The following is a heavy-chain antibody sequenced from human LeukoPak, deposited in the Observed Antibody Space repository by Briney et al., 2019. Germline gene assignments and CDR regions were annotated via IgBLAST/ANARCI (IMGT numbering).Heavy chain of an antibody. Sequence: GGSLRLSCAASGFTFNNYAMSWVRQGPGKGLQWVSTIIGSGGSTHYADSVKGRFTISRDNSKNTLYLQMNGLRAEDTAVYYCAKEGAGGGIYYIDYWGQGTLVTVSS. D-gene: IGHD2-15*01. V-gene: IGHV3-23*01. J-gene: IGHJ4*02. CDR2: IIGSGGST. CDR1: GFTFNNYA. CDR3: AKEGAGGGIYYIDY.